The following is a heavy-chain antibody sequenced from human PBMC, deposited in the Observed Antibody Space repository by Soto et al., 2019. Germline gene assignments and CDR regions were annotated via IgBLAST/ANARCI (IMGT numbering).Heavy chain of an antibody. CDR1: GFTFSSYG. D-gene: IGHD6-13*01. V-gene: IGHV3-33*01. CDR3: ARESRQQLVNWFDP. CDR2: IWYDGSNK. J-gene: IGHJ5*02. Sequence: PGGSLRLSCAASGFTFSSYGMHWVRQAPGKGLEWVAVIWYDGSNKYYADSVKGRFTISRDNSKNTLYLQMNSLRAEDTAVYYCARESRQQLVNWFDPWGQGTLVTVSS.